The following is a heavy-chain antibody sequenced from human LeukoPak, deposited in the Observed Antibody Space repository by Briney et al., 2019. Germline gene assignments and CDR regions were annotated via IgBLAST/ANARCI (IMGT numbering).Heavy chain of an antibody. CDR2: ISSSGSMI. Sequence: SGGSLRLSCVVSGFTFDTYWMSWARQAPGKGLEWVSYISSSGSMISDADSVKGRFTISRDNAKKSLYLQMNSLRAEDTAVYYCARDEYIHGDLTNFDSWGQGTLVIVSS. D-gene: IGHD4-17*01. V-gene: IGHV3-48*04. J-gene: IGHJ4*02. CDR1: GFTFDTYW. CDR3: ARDEYIHGDLTNFDS.